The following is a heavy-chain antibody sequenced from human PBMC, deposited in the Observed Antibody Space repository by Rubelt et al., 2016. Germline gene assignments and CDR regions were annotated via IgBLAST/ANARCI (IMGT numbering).Heavy chain of an antibody. Sequence: QLQLQESGPGLVKPSETLSLTCTVSGGSISSSGFYWGWIRQPPGKGLEWIATLDYSGGTYYNPSLKSRVTISVDTSKPQCALRLSSVTAADTAVYDCVRDFGNYATDHWGQGTLVTVSS. V-gene: IGHV4-39*07. J-gene: IGHJ5*02. CDR2: LDYSGGT. CDR3: VRDFGNYATDH. CDR1: GGSISSSGFY. D-gene: IGHD1-7*01.